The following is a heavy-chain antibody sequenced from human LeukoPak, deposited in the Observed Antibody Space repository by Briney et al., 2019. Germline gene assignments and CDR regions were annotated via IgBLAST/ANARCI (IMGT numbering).Heavy chain of an antibody. CDR1: GFTFSSYW. V-gene: IGHV3-7*01. CDR3: AKVGSYPISTYDS. CDR2: IKRDGNEK. J-gene: IGHJ5*01. D-gene: IGHD1-14*01. Sequence: GGSLRLSCAVSGFTFSSYWMNWVRQAPGKGLEWVANIKRDGNEKNYVDSVKGRFSISRDNAKNSLYLQMDSLRAEDTAVYYCAKVGSYPISTYDSWGQGALVTVSS.